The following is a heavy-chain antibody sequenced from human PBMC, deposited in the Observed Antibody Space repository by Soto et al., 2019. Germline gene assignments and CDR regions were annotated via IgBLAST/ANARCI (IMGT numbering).Heavy chain of an antibody. D-gene: IGHD6-19*01. CDR1: GFTFSSYS. V-gene: IGHV3-21*01. CDR2: ISSSSSYI. J-gene: IGHJ6*02. CDR3: ARDLTQIAVVNPWYYGMDV. Sequence: PGESLRLSCAASGFTFSSYSMNWVRQAPGKGLEWVSSISSSSSYIYYADSVKGRFTISRDNAKNSLYLQMNSLRAEDTAVYYCARDLTQIAVVNPWYYGMDVWGQGTTVTVSS.